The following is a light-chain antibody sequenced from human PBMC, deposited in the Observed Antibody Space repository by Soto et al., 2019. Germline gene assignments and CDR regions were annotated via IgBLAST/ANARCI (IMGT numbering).Light chain of an antibody. CDR1: QSISKH. CDR2: GVS. V-gene: IGKV1-39*01. CDR3: QQSYSSPTT. Sequence: DFQMTQSPSFLSASVGARVTITCRASQSISKHLNWYQQKPGKAPKFLVYGVSKLQSGVPSRFTGSGSGTDFTLTVNDLQPEDFATYYCQQSYSSPTTFGQGTRLEIK. J-gene: IGKJ5*01.